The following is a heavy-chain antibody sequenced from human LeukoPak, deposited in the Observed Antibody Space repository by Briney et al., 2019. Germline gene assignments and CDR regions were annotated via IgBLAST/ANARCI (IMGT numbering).Heavy chain of an antibody. Sequence: GGSLRLSCAASGFTFSSYGMHWVRQAPGKGLEWVAVISYDGSNKYYADSVKGRFTISRDNSKNSLYLQMNSLRAEDTAVYYCARGEQWLENDAFDIWGQGTMVTVSS. CDR2: ISYDGSNK. V-gene: IGHV3-30*03. J-gene: IGHJ3*02. CDR1: GFTFSSYG. CDR3: ARGEQWLENDAFDI. D-gene: IGHD6-19*01.